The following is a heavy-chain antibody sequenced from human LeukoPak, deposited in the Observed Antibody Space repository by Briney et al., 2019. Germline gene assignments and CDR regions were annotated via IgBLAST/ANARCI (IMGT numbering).Heavy chain of an antibody. CDR2: ISGSGGST. D-gene: IGHD5-18*01. Sequence: GGSLTLSCAASGFTFSSYAMSWVPQAPGKGLEWVSPISGSGGSTYYADSVKGRFTISRDNSKNTLYLQMNSLRAEDTAVYYCAKDGADHVDTAMMDAFDIWGQGTMVTVSS. J-gene: IGHJ3*02. V-gene: IGHV3-23*01. CDR3: AKDGADHVDTAMMDAFDI. CDR1: GFTFSSYA.